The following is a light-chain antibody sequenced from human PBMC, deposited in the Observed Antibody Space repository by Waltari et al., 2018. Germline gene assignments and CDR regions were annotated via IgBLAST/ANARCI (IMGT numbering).Light chain of an antibody. Sequence: QSALIQPASVSGSPGQSITISCTGTSSAVGGYNYVSWYQQHPGKAPKLMIYDVSNRPSGVSNRFSGSKSGNTASLTISGLQAEDEADYYCSSYTSSSTLVFGGGTKLTVL. CDR1: SSAVGGYNY. CDR3: SSYTSSSTLV. CDR2: DVS. J-gene: IGLJ2*01. V-gene: IGLV2-14*03.